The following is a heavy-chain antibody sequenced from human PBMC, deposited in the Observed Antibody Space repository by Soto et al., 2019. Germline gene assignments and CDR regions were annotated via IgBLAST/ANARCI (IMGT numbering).Heavy chain of an antibody. CDR3: ARDPPAWGDAYFDY. CDR1: GFTFSSYS. V-gene: IGHV3-21*01. J-gene: IGHJ4*02. CDR2: ISSSSSYI. Sequence: GGSLRLSCAASGFTFSSYSLNWVRQAPGKGLEWVSSISSSSSYIYYADSVKGRFTISRDNAKNSLYLQMNSLRAEDTAVYYCARDPPAWGDAYFDYWGQGTLVTVSS. D-gene: IGHD2-21*02.